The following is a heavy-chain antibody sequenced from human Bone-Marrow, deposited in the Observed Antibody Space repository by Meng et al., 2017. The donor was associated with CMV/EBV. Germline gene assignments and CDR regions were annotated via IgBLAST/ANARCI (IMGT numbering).Heavy chain of an antibody. D-gene: IGHD1-26*01. J-gene: IGHJ4*02. CDR2: ISAYNGNT. V-gene: IGHV1-18*01. Sequence: ASVKVSCKASGYTFTSYGISWVRQAPGQGLEWMGWISAYNGNTNYAQKLQGRVTMTTDTSTSTAYMELRSLRSDDTAVYYCSRVLYSWSVIPGGADYWGQGTLVTVSS. CDR3: SRVLYSWSVIPGGADY. CDR1: GYTFTSYG.